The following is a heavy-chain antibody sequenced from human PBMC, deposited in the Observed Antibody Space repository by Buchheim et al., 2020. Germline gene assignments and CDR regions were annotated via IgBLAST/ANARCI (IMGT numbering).Heavy chain of an antibody. CDR1: GVSIHNYY. CDR3: ARSSQRVGFTHLNNWFDP. D-gene: IGHD3-10*01. J-gene: IGHJ5*02. Sequence: QVQVQESGPGLVKPSETLSLTCTVSGVSIHNYYWNWVRQSPGKGLEWIGRIYYTGDSTSNPSLKNRVTMSVDTSKNTLSRTLISVTAADTAVYYCARSSQRVGFTHLNNWFDPWGQGTL. V-gene: IGHV4-59*01. CDR2: IYYTGDS.